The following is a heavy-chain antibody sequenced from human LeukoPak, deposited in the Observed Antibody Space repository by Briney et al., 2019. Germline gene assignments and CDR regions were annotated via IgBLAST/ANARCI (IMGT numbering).Heavy chain of an antibody. J-gene: IGHJ4*02. V-gene: IGHV4-59*02. CDR1: GVSVSDYY. CDR3: ARGGTGSASYYFY. D-gene: IGHD1-26*01. Sequence: SETLSLTCTVSGVSVSDYYWSWIRQPPGKGLEWIGYILYSGSTNYNPSLKSRVTISVDTSKNQFSLKLTSVTAADTAVYYCARGGTGSASYYFYWGQGTLVTVSS. CDR2: ILYSGST.